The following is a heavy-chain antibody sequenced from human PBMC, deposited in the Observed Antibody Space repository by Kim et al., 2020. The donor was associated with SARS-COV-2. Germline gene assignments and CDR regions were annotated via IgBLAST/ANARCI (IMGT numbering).Heavy chain of an antibody. J-gene: IGHJ4*02. CDR3: ERDSVGVGATTYVY. D-gene: IGHD1-26*01. Sequence: ASVKVSCKASGYTFTSYGISWVRQASGQGLEWMGWISAYNGNTNYAPKLQGRVTMNTDTSTSTAYMELRSLRSDDRAVYYCERDSVGVGATTYVYWGQGTLVTAYS. CDR2: ISAYNGNT. CDR1: GYTFTSYG. V-gene: IGHV1-18*01.